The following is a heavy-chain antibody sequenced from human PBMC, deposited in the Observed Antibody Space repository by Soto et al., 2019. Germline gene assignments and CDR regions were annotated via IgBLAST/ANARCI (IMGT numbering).Heavy chain of an antibody. CDR2: ISGDGNDK. D-gene: IGHD1-26*01. Sequence: QVQLVESGGGVVQPGRSLRLSCAASGFIFRNFGMHWVRRAPGKGLEWVAVISGDGNDKYYPDSMKGRFTISRDNFNNTLYLQLNSRRHEDTAVYHCVQGASTAHQPLDSWCKGVLVTVSS. J-gene: IGHJ4*02. CDR1: GFIFRNFG. CDR3: VQGASTAHQPLDS. V-gene: IGHV3-30*03.